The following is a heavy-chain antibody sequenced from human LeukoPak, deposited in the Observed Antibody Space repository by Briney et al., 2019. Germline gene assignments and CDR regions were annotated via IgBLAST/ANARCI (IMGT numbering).Heavy chain of an antibody. D-gene: IGHD5-24*01. J-gene: IGHJ5*02. CDR2: ISRSGGST. Sequence: ASVKVSCKAFGYTFTSNYMHWVRQAPGQGPEWMGVISRSGGSTTYAQKFQGRDTLTRDMSTSTDYLELSSLRSEDTAVYYCARDNSVRDEAWWFNPWGQGTLVTVSS. V-gene: IGHV1-46*01. CDR1: GYTFTSNY. CDR3: ARDNSVRDEAWWFNP.